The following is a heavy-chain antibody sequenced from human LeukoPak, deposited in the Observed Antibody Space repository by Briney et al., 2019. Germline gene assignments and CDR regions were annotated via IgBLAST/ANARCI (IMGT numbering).Heavy chain of an antibody. CDR1: GFTFSDYW. J-gene: IGHJ4*02. CDR3: ARGRYLSCTPLHY. Sequence: GGSLRLSCAASGFTFSDYWTSWVRQAPGKGLEWVANIKQGGGEKYYVDSVKGQFTISRDNTKNSLYLQMSSLGAEDTAAYYCARGRYLSCTPLHYWGQGTLVTVSS. V-gene: IGHV3-7*01. CDR2: IKQGGGEK. D-gene: IGHD2-15*01.